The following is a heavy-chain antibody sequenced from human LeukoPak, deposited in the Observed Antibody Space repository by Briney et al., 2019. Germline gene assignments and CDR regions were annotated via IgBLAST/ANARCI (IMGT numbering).Heavy chain of an antibody. CDR1: GGSISSYY. J-gene: IGHJ5*02. D-gene: IGHD2-2*02. V-gene: IGHV4-59*01. CDR2: IYYSGST. CDR3: ARQLGYCSSTSCYTGFDP. Sequence: SETLSLTCTVSGGSISSYYWSWIRQPPGKGLEWIGYIYYSGSTNYNPSLKSRVTISVDTSKNQFSLKLSSVTATDTAVYYCARQLGYCSSTSCYTGFDPWGQGTLVTVSS.